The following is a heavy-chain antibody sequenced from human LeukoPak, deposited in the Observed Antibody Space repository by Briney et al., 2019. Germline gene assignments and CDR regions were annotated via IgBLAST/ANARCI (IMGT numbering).Heavy chain of an antibody. Sequence: ASVKVSCKVSGYTLTELSMHWVRQAPGKGLEWMGGFDPEDGETIYAQKFQGRVTMTEDTSTDTACMELSSLRSEDTAVYYCARENYYDSSGYSTTPLSYFDYWGQGTLVTVSS. D-gene: IGHD3-22*01. CDR2: FDPEDGET. CDR3: ARENYYDSSGYSTTPLSYFDY. CDR1: GYTLTELS. V-gene: IGHV1-24*01. J-gene: IGHJ4*02.